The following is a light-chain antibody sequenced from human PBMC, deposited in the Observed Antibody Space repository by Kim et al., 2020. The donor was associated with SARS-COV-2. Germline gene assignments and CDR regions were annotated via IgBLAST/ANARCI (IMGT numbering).Light chain of an antibody. Sequence: SASVGDRVTITCRASQSIRIYVNWYQQKSGKAPKLLIYAASSLQSGVRSRFSGSGSGTDFTLTITGLQPEDFATYYCQQSYSAPTFGQGTKVDIK. J-gene: IGKJ1*01. CDR3: QQSYSAPT. CDR1: QSIRIY. CDR2: AAS. V-gene: IGKV1-39*01.